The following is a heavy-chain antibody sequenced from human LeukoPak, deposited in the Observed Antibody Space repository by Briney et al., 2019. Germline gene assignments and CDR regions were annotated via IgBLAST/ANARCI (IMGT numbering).Heavy chain of an antibody. CDR2: IYYSGST. CDR1: GGSISSYY. D-gene: IGHD3-22*01. V-gene: IGHV4-59*12. CDR3: ARDQYYYDSSGYLTFDY. J-gene: IGHJ4*02. Sequence: SETLSLTCSVSGGSISSYYWSWIRQPPGKGLEWIGYIYYSGSTNYNPSLKSRVTMSVDTSKNQFSLKLSSVTAADTAVYYCARDQYYYDSSGYLTFDYWGQGTLVTVSS.